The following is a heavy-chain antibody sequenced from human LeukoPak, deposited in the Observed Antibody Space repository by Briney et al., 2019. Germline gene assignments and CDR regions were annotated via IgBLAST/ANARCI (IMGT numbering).Heavy chain of an antibody. CDR2: VIPFLGTT. J-gene: IGHJ4*02. CDR3: ARGPSSDLRTGFFFGYFDD. Sequence: ASVKVSCKASGGTFSNDAVSWVRQAPGEGLKWMGRVIPFLGTTNYAHNFQGRVTITADQDTQTAYMELRSLRSEDTAVYFCARGPSSDLRTGFFFGYFDDWGQGTLITVSP. D-gene: IGHD3/OR15-3a*01. V-gene: IGHV1-69*11. CDR1: GGTFSNDA.